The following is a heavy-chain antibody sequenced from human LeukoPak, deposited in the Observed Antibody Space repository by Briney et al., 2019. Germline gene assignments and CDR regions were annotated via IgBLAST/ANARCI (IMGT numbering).Heavy chain of an antibody. CDR3: ARDSNNSGRIGWFDP. Sequence: ASVKVSCKASGYTFTSYYMHWVRQAPGQGLEWMGIINPSGGSTSYAQKFQGRVTMTRDTSTSTVYMELSSLRSEDTAVYYCARDSNNSGRIGWFDPWGQGTLVTVSS. CDR2: INPSGGST. CDR1: GYTFTSYY. V-gene: IGHV1-46*01. D-gene: IGHD5-12*01. J-gene: IGHJ5*02.